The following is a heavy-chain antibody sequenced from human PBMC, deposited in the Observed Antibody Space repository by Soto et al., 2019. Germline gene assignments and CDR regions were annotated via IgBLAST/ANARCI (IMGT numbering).Heavy chain of an antibody. Sequence: SQTLSLTCAISGDSVSSNSAAWNWIRQSPSRGLEWLGRTYYRSKWYNDYAVSVKSRITINPDTSKNQFSLQLNSVTPEDTAVYYCARDVTVCFGKVLGENWFDPWGQGTLVTVSS. D-gene: IGHD3-10*01. CDR2: TYYRSKWYN. CDR3: ARDVTVCFGKVLGENWFDP. J-gene: IGHJ5*02. CDR1: GDSVSSNSAA. V-gene: IGHV6-1*01.